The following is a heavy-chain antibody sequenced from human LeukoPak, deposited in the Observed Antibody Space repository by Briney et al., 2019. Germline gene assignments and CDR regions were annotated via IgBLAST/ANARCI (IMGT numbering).Heavy chain of an antibody. J-gene: IGHJ4*02. D-gene: IGHD3-22*01. CDR1: GFTFRSYG. Sequence: PGGSLRLSCAASGFTFRSYGMHWVRQAPGKGLEWVAFIRYDGNSNYYADSVKGRFTISRDNSRSTLYLQMNSLRAEDTAAYYCAKEEVISGNHGVYFDYCSQGTLVTVSS. CDR3: AKEEVISGNHGVYFDY. CDR2: IRYDGNSN. V-gene: IGHV3-30*02.